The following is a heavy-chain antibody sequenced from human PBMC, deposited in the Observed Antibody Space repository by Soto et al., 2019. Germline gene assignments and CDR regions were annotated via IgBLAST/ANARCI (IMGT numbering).Heavy chain of an antibody. CDR1: GGSFSGYY. Sequence: SETLSLTCAVYGGSFSGYYCSWIRQPPGKGLEWIGEINHGGSTNYNPSLKSRVTISVDTSKNQFSLKLSSVTAADTAVYYCARGRSDYVWGSYRYTGPRRYFDYWGQGTLVTVSS. V-gene: IGHV4-34*01. CDR3: ARGRSDYVWGSYRYTGPRRYFDY. CDR2: INHGGST. J-gene: IGHJ4*02. D-gene: IGHD3-16*02.